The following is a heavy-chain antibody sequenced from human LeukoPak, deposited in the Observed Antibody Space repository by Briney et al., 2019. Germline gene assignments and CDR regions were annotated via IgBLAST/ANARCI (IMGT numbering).Heavy chain of an antibody. CDR3: ARDPYGGVIDPYNWFDP. CDR1: GYTFTSYG. CDR2: ISAYNGNT. D-gene: IGHD3-16*02. V-gene: IGHV1-18*01. Sequence: ASVKVSCKAFGYTFTSYGISWVRQAPGQGLEWMGWISAYNGNTNYAQKLQGRVTMTTDTSTSTAYMELRSLRSDDTAVYYCARDPYGGVIDPYNWFDPWGQGTLVTVSS. J-gene: IGHJ5*02.